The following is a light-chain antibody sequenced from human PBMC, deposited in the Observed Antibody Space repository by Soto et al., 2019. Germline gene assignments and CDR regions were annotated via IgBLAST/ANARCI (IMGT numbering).Light chain of an antibody. CDR3: QSYDSSLSVV. Sequence: QSVLTQPPSVSGAPGQRVTLSCTGSSSNIGAGYDVHWYQQLPGTAPKLIIYGNNNRPSGVPDRFSGSKSGTSASLAITGLQAEDDDDYSCQSYDSSLSVVFGGGTKVTVL. J-gene: IGLJ2*01. CDR2: GNN. V-gene: IGLV1-40*01. CDR1: SSNIGAGYD.